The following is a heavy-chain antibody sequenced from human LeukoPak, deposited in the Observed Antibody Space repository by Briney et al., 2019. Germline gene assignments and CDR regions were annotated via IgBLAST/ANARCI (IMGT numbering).Heavy chain of an antibody. CDR2: ISSSNRYI. D-gene: IGHD5-18*01. V-gene: IGHV3-21*01. CDR3: ARGTWIQFSSGKDY. CDR1: GFTFSSYS. J-gene: IGHJ4*02. Sequence: GGTLSFYSAASGFTFSSYSRIWLRPAPGQGLEWVSSISSSNRYIYYEDPVKGRFTISTATTKNSLYLQMKSPKDEDEAEYSCARGTWIQFSSGKDYWGQGTLVTVSS.